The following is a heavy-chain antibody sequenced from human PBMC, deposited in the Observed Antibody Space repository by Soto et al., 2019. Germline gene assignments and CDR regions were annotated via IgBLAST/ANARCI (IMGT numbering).Heavy chain of an antibody. D-gene: IGHD3-22*01. CDR1: GFTVSSNY. V-gene: IGHV3-53*01. J-gene: IGHJ1*01. Sequence: EVQLVESGGGLIQPGGSLRLSCAASGFTVSSNYMSWVRQAPGKGLEWVSVIYSGGSTYYADSVKGRFTISRDNSKNTLYLQMHSLRAEDTAVYYCARDRVESGYPEYFQHWGQGTLVTVPS. CDR3: ARDRVESGYPEYFQH. CDR2: IYSGGST.